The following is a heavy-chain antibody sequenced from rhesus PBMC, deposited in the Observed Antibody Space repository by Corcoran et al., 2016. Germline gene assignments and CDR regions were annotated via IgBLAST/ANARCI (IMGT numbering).Heavy chain of an antibody. V-gene: IGHV3S5*01. D-gene: IGHD6-13*01. CDR3: AKEGAAGYWYFDL. Sequence: EVQLVESGGGLVQPGGSLRLSCAASGFTFSAYGMSWVRQAPGKGLELVSYISNGGGSTYYAESVRGRFTISRDNSKKTLCLQMNSLRLEDTALYYCAKEGAAGYWYFDLWGPGTPITISS. CDR2: ISNGGGST. J-gene: IGHJ2*01. CDR1: GFTFSAYG.